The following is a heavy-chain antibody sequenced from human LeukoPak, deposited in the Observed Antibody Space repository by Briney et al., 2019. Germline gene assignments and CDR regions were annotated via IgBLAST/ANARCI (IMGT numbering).Heavy chain of an antibody. J-gene: IGHJ5*02. D-gene: IGHD3-3*01. Sequence: SQTLSLTCAISGDSVSSNSAAWNWIRQSPSRGLEWLGRTYYRSKWYNDYAVSVKSRITINPDTSKNQFSLKLSSVTAADTAVYYCARGGLLRFLEWSSGGYNWFDPWGQGTLVTVSS. CDR3: ARGGLLRFLEWSSGGYNWFDP. CDR1: GDSVSSNSAA. CDR2: TYYRSKWYN. V-gene: IGHV6-1*01.